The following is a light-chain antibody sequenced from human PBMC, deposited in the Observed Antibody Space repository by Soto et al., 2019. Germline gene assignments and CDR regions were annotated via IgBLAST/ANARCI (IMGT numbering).Light chain of an antibody. J-gene: IGKJ2*01. CDR2: DAS. Sequence: GDRVTITGRASQTTNNWVAWYQQKPGTAPKLLIYDASILEGGVPSRFSASGSGTEFTLTISSLQPDGRATYDCQQYRSYPYTFGQGPKVEIK. CDR1: QTTNNW. V-gene: IGKV1-5*01. CDR3: QQYRSYPYT.